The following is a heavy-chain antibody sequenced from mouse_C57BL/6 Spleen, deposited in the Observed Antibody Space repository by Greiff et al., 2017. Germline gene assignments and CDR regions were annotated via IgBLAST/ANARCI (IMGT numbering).Heavy chain of an antibody. V-gene: IGHV2-9-1*01. CDR1: GFSLTSYA. CDR2: IWTGGGT. Sequence: VKLEESGPGLVAPSQSLSITCTVSGFSLTSYAISWVRQPPGKGLEWLGVIWTGGGTNYNSALKSRLSISKDNSKSQVFLKMNSMQTDDTARYYCARKDYYGSSPYAMDYWGQGTSVTVSS. D-gene: IGHD1-1*01. J-gene: IGHJ4*01. CDR3: ARKDYYGSSPYAMDY.